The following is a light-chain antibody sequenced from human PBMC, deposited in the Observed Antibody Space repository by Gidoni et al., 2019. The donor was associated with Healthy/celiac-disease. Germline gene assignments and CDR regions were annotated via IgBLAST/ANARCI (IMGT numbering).Light chain of an antibody. CDR3: QQHNSYSPAT. Sequence: DSQMTQSPSTLSASVGDRVTITCRASQSISSWLGLYQQQTGKAPKLLIYDASILESGVPSRFSGSGSWTEFTPPTISLQPDDFATYYCQQHNSYSPATFGQGTKVEIK. J-gene: IGKJ1*01. CDR2: DAS. CDR1: QSISSW. V-gene: IGKV1-5*01.